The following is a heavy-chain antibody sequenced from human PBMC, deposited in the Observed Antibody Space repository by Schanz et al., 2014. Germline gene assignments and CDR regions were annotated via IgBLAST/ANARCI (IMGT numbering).Heavy chain of an antibody. Sequence: VQLVESGGGVVQPGTSLRLSCAASGFTFSSSWMHWVRQAPGKGLVWVSRTSHDGSFTTFADSVKGRFTISRDNAKNSLYLQMNSLRAEDTAVYYCAREGEWGYDPPRHWGQGTLVTVSS. CDR3: AREGEWGYDPPRH. CDR1: GFTFSSSW. V-gene: IGHV3-74*01. CDR2: TSHDGSFT. D-gene: IGHD5-12*01. J-gene: IGHJ4*02.